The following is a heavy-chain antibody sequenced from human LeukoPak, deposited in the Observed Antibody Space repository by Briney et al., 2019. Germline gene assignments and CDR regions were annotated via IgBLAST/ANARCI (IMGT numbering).Heavy chain of an antibody. Sequence: ASVKVSCKASGYTFTSYAMHWVRQALGQRLEWMGWINGGNGNTRYSQKLQGRVTITRDTSANTVYMELSSLRSGDTAVYYCARDDWNYKFTIHSYYYGMDVWGQGTTVTVSS. CDR1: GYTFTSYA. J-gene: IGHJ6*02. CDR3: ARDDWNYKFTIHSYYYGMDV. CDR2: INGGNGNT. V-gene: IGHV1-3*01. D-gene: IGHD1-7*01.